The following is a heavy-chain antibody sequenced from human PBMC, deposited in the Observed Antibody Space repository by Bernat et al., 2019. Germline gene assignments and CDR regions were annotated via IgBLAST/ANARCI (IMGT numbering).Heavy chain of an antibody. D-gene: IGHD3-3*01. Sequence: QVQLQQWGAGLLKPSETLSLTCAVYGGSFSGYYWSWIRQPPGKGLEWIGEINHSGSTNYNPSLKSRVTISVDTSKNQFSLKLSSVTAADTAVYYCARVPITSFGVVIRRGYYFDYWGQGTLVTVSS. V-gene: IGHV4-34*01. CDR3: ARVPITSFGVVIRRGYYFDY. J-gene: IGHJ4*02. CDR2: INHSGST. CDR1: GGSFSGYY.